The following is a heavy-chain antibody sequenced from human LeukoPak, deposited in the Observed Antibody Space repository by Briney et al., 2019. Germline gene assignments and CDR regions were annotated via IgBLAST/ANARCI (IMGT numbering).Heavy chain of an antibody. V-gene: IGHV4-59*01. CDR2: IYYSGST. CDR3: ARVHAGYSSGWYGYYQYGMDV. CDR1: GGSISSYY. J-gene: IGHJ6*02. D-gene: IGHD6-19*01. Sequence: SETLSLTCTVSGGSISSYYWSRIRQPPGKGLEWIGYIYYSGSTNYNPSLKSRVTISVDTSKNQFSLKLSSVTAADTAVYYCARVHAGYSSGWYGYYQYGMDVWGQGTTVTVSS.